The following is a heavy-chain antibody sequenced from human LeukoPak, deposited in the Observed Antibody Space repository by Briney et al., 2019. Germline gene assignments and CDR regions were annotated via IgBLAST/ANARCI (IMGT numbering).Heavy chain of an antibody. V-gene: IGHV1-2*02. Sequence: GASVKVSCKASGYTFTAHYIHWVRQAPGQGLEWTGWINPNSGGTNYAQKFQGRVTMTWDTSTNTAYMELSRLRSDDTAVYYCAGDSGGGYFYGSSIYCAEYFQHWGQGTLVTVAS. CDR3: AGDSGGGYFYGSSIYCAEYFQH. CDR1: GYTFTAHY. CDR2: INPNSGGT. J-gene: IGHJ1*01. D-gene: IGHD3-22*01.